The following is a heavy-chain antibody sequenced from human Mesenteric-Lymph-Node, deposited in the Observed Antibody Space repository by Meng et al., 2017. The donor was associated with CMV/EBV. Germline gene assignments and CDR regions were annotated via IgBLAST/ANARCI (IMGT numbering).Heavy chain of an antibody. Sequence: ASVKVSCKASGYTFTSYYMHWVRQAPGQGLEWMGIINPSGGSTSYAQKFQGRVTMTRDMSTSTAYMEVSSLRSEDTAVYYCARVDGTTSGAFDIWGQGTMVTVSS. CDR1: GYTFTSYY. J-gene: IGHJ3*02. D-gene: IGHD1-7*01. V-gene: IGHV1-46*01. CDR2: INPSGGST. CDR3: ARVDGTTSGAFDI.